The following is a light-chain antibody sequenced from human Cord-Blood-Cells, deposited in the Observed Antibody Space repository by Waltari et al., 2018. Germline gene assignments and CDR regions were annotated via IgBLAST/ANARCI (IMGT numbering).Light chain of an antibody. CDR2: DVS. CDR1: SSDVGGYNY. Sequence: QSALTQPASVSGSPGQSITISCTGTSSDVGGYNYVSWYQQHPGKAPKLMIYDVSNRPSGVSHRFSGSNSCNTASLTISGLQAEDEADYDCSQYTGSSSWVAGGGTKLTVL. CDR3: SQYTGSSSWV. J-gene: IGLJ3*02. V-gene: IGLV2-14*03.